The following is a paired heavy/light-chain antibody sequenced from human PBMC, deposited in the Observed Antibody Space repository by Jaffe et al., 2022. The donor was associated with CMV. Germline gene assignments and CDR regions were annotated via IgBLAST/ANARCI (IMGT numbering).Light chain of an antibody. CDR3: QQTYSART. Sequence: DIQMTQSPSSLSASVGDRVTITCRASQSIRWFLNWYQQKPGKAPKLLIYAASTLQSGVPSRFSGSGSGTDFTLIISSLQPEDFATYYCQQTYSARTFGQGTKVEIK. CDR2: AAS. V-gene: IGKV1-39*01. J-gene: IGKJ1*01. CDR1: QSIRWF.
Heavy chain of an antibody. CDR2: IYDSGTT. CDR3: ARGRDSSDYTYYFDY. Sequence: QMQLQESGPGLVEPSETLSLTCTVSGGSISSSRFYWGWIRQSPGKGLEWVGSIYDSGTTYHKSSLKSRVTIYVDTSKNQFSLKLTSVTASDTALYYCARGRDSSDYTYYFDYWGQGILVTVSS. J-gene: IGHJ4*02. V-gene: IGHV4-39*01. D-gene: IGHD3-22*01. CDR1: GGSISSSRFY.